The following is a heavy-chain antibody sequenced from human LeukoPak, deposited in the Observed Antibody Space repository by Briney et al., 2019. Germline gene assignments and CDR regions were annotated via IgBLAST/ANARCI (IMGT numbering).Heavy chain of an antibody. D-gene: IGHD3-10*01. CDR1: GYTFTSYY. V-gene: IGHV1-46*01. CDR2: INPSGGST. Sequence: ASVKVSCKASGYTFTSYYMHWVRQAPGQGLEWMGIINPSGGSTSYAQKCQGRVTMTRDTSTSTVYMELSSLRSEDTAVYYCARCDYGSGSYLCGVDYWGQGTLVTVSS. CDR3: ARCDYGSGSYLCGVDY. J-gene: IGHJ4*02.